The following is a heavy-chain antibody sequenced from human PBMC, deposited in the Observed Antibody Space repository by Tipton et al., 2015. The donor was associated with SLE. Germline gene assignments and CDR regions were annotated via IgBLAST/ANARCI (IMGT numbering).Heavy chain of an antibody. V-gene: IGHV4-38-2*01. CDR3: ARGYTHSSSWFRWFDP. CDR1: GYSISSGYY. J-gene: IGHJ5*02. Sequence: TLSLTCAVSGYSISSGYYWGWIRQPPGKGLEWIGSIYHSGSTYYNPSLKSRVTISVDTPKNPFSLKRSSVTAADTAVYYCARGYTHSSSWFRWFDPWGQGTLVTVSS. D-gene: IGHD6-13*01. CDR2: IYHSGST.